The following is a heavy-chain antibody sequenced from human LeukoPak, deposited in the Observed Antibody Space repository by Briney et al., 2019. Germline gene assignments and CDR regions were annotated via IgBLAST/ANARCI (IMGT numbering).Heavy chain of an antibody. Sequence: GGSLKLSCAASGFTFSSYAMSWVRQAPGKGLEWVSAICGSGGSTYYADSVKGRFTISRDNSKNTLYLQMNSLRAEDTAVYYCAKDVAAVAGLFDYWGQGTLVTVSS. CDR3: AKDVAAVAGLFDY. D-gene: IGHD6-19*01. CDR1: GFTFSSYA. CDR2: ICGSGGST. J-gene: IGHJ4*02. V-gene: IGHV3-23*01.